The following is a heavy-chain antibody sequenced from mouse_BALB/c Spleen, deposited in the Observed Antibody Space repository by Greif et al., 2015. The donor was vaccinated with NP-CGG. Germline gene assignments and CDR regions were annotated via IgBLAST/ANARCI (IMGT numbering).Heavy chain of an antibody. D-gene: IGHD1-1*01. CDR1: GYSFTGYT. CDR2: INPYNGGT. V-gene: IGHV1-20*02. CDR3: ARGYSSSYWYFDV. Sequence: EVQLQESGPELVKPGASMKISCKASGYSFTGYTMNWVKQSHGKHLEWIGLINPYNGGTSYNQKFKGKATLTVDKSSSRAHIERLSLASEDSAVNNCARGYSSSYWYFDVWGAGTTVTVSS. J-gene: IGHJ1*01.